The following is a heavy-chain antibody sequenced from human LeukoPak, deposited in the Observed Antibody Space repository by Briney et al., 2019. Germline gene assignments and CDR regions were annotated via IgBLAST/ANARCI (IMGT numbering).Heavy chain of an antibody. CDR2: INHSGST. CDR3: ARVLVDTAMGDFDY. CDR1: GGSFSGYY. V-gene: IGHV4-34*01. J-gene: IGHJ4*02. Sequence: SETLSLTCAVYGGSFSGYYWSWIRQPPGKELEWIGEINHSGSTNYNPSLKSRVTISVDTSKNQFSLKLSSVTAADTAVYYCARVLVDTAMGDFDYWGQGTLVTVSS. D-gene: IGHD5-18*01.